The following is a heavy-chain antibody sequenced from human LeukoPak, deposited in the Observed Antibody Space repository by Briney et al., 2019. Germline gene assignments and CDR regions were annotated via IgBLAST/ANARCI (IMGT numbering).Heavy chain of an antibody. D-gene: IGHD5-12*01. J-gene: IGHJ6*03. CDR3: AGGYAYYYYYYMDV. Sequence: SVKVSCKASGGTFSSCAISWVRQAPGQALEWMGRIIPIFGTANYAQKFQGRVTITTDESTSTAYMELSRLRSEDTAVYYCAGGYAYYYYYYMDVWGKGTTVTVSS. CDR1: GGTFSSCA. CDR2: IIPIFGTA. V-gene: IGHV1-69*05.